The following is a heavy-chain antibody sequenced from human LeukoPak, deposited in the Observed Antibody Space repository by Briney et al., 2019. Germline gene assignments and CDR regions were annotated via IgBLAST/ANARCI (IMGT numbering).Heavy chain of an antibody. CDR1: GYTFTSYG. CDR2: ISAYNGNT. J-gene: IGHJ3*02. CDR3: AREAGYCSGGSCFDAFDI. D-gene: IGHD2-15*01. Sequence: ASVKVSCKASGYTFTSYGISWVRQAPGQGLEWMGWISAYNGNTNYAQKFQGRVTMTRDTSISTAYMELSRLRSDDTAVYYCAREAGYCSGGSCFDAFDIWGQGTMVTVSS. V-gene: IGHV1-18*01.